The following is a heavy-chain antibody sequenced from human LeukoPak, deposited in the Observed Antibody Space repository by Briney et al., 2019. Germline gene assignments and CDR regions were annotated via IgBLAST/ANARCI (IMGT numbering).Heavy chain of an antibody. V-gene: IGHV3-48*01. CDR1: GFTFSSYG. J-gene: IGHJ4*02. CDR2: ISSSSSTI. Sequence: GGSLRLSCAASGFTFSSYGMHWVRQAPGKGLEWVSYISSSSSTIYYADSVKGRFTISRDNAKNSLYLQMNSLRAEDTAVYYCARDRGGVPSRKKFDYWGQGTLVTVSS. D-gene: IGHD3-3*01. CDR3: ARDRGGVPSRKKFDY.